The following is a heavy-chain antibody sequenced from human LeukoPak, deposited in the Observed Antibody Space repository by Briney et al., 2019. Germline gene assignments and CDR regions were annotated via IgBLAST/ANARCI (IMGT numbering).Heavy chain of an antibody. D-gene: IGHD3-10*01. V-gene: IGHV3-23*01. CDR2: ISDSGGTT. CDR3: ARHKGGSYSGAFDV. Sequence: GGSLRLSCAVSGFTSSTYAMTWVRQAPGKGLEWVSVISDSGGTTYYADSVKGRFTMSRDNSKDTLYLQMNSLRVEDTAVYYCARHKGGSYSGAFDVWGQGTMVTVSS. CDR1: GFTSSTYA. J-gene: IGHJ3*01.